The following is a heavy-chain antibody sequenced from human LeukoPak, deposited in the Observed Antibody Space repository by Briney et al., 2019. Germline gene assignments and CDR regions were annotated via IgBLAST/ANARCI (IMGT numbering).Heavy chain of an antibody. V-gene: IGHV1-69*13. CDR3: ARMGHYDFWSGYWVLPDADY. J-gene: IGHJ4*02. CDR2: IIPIFGTA. Sequence: SAKVSCKASGGTFSSYAISWVRQAPGQGLEWMGGIIPIFGTANYAQKFQGRVTITADESTSTAYMELSSLRSEDTAVYYCARMGHYDFWSGYWVLPDADYWGQGTLVTVSS. D-gene: IGHD3-3*01. CDR1: GGTFSSYA.